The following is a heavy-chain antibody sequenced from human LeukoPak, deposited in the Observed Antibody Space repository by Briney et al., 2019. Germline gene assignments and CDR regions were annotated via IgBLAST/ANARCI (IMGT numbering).Heavy chain of an antibody. V-gene: IGHV3-21*01. CDR1: GFAFSSYS. J-gene: IGHJ6*03. D-gene: IGHD3-10*01. CDR3: ARDRETLMVRGASYYMDV. CDR2: ISSSSSYI. Sequence: GGSLRLSCAASGFAFSSYSMNWVRQAPGKGLEWVSSISSSSSYIYYADSVKGRFTISRDNAKNSLYLQMNSLRAEDTAVYYCARDRETLMVRGASYYMDVWGKGTTVTVSS.